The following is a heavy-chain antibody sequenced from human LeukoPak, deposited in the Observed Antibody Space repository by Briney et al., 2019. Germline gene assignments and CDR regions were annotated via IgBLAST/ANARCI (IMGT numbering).Heavy chain of an antibody. J-gene: IGHJ4*02. V-gene: IGHV1-2*02. D-gene: IGHD1-26*01. CDR1: GYTFTGYY. CDR2: INPNSGGT. CDR3: ARARHGCISGGFDY. Sequence: ASVKVSCKASGYTFTGYYMHWVRQAPGQGLEWMGWINPNSGGTNHAQKFQGRVTLTRDTSISTAYMELSRLRSDDTAVYYCARARHGCISGGFDYWGQGTLVPVSS.